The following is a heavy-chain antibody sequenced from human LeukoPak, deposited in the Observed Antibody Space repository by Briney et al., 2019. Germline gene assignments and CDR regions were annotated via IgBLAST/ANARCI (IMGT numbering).Heavy chain of an antibody. V-gene: IGHV4-38-2*02. CDR1: GYSISSGYY. Sequence: SETLSLTCTVSGYSISSGYYWGWIRQPPGKGLEWIGSIYHSGSTYYNPSLKSRVTISVDTSKNQFSLKLSSVTAADTAVYYCARDQEWELRTTAFDYWGQGTLVTVSS. J-gene: IGHJ4*02. CDR3: ARDQEWELRTTAFDY. D-gene: IGHD1-26*01. CDR2: IYHSGST.